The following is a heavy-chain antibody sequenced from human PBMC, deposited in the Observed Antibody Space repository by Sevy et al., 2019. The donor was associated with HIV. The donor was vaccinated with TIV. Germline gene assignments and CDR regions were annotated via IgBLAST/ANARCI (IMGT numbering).Heavy chain of an antibody. J-gene: IGHJ6*02. CDR2: IKQDGSEK. D-gene: IGHD1-20*01. V-gene: IGHV3-7*01. CDR1: GFTFSSFF. Sequence: GGSLRLSCAASGFTFSSFFMSWVRQAPGKGLEWVANIKQDGSEKYYVDSVKGRFTISRDNARNPVYLQMNSLRAEDTGVYYCARDLTAPYYYYGMDVWGQGTMVTVSS. CDR3: ARDLTAPYYYYGMDV.